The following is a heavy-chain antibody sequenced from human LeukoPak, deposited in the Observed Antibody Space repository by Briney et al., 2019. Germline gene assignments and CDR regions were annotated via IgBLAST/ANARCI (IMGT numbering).Heavy chain of an antibody. CDR2: ISYDGSNK. CDR1: GFTFSSYA. Sequence: GGSLRLSRAASGFTFSSYAMHWVRQAPGKGLEWVAIISYDGSNKYYADSVKGRFTISRDNAKNSLYLQMNSLRAEDTAVYYCASGWEPYYFDYWGQGTLVTVSS. CDR3: ASGWEPYYFDY. V-gene: IGHV3-30-3*01. D-gene: IGHD1-26*01. J-gene: IGHJ4*02.